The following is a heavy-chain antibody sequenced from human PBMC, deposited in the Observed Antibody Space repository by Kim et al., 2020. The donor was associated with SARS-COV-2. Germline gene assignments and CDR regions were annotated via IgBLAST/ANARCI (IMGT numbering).Heavy chain of an antibody. D-gene: IGHD2-2*01. Sequence: GGSLRLSCTASGFSFSNDGMHWVRQAPGKGLEWVAYIWHDGSHKFYADSVKGRFTISRDNLKNTPYLQMNSLRAEDTAVYYCANEKDYQANSLAFDIWSQATMLTVSS. V-gene: IGHV3-30*02. CDR1: GFSFSNDG. CDR2: IWHDGSHK. CDR3: ANEKDYQANSLAFDI. J-gene: IGHJ3*02.